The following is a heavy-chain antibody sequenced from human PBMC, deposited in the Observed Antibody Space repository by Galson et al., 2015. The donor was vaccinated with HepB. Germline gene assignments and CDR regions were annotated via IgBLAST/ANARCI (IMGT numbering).Heavy chain of an antibody. Sequence: SLRLSCAASGFTFSSYSMNWVRQAPGKGLEWVSYISSSRTTIYYADSVKGRLTISRDNAKNSLYLQMNSLRDEDTAVYYCARDRAVPAAVYYFDYWGQGTLVTVSS. CDR3: ARDRAVPAAVYYFDY. J-gene: IGHJ4*02. V-gene: IGHV3-48*02. D-gene: IGHD2-2*01. CDR2: ISSSRTTI. CDR1: GFTFSSYS.